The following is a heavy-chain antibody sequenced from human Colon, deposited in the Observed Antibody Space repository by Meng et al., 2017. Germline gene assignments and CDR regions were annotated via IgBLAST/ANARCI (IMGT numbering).Heavy chain of an antibody. CDR3: ATSVTDYGDYQFDT. V-gene: IGHV4-59*01. CDR1: GGSISNYY. Sequence: QVQLEDSGPGMVKASETLSLICNVSGGSISNYYWSWIRQPPGKGLEWIGYVYYSGNTNYNPSLKSRVTISVDTSKNQLSLRLNSVTAADTAVYYCATSVTDYGDYQFDTWGQGALVTVSS. J-gene: IGHJ5*02. CDR2: VYYSGNT. D-gene: IGHD4-17*01.